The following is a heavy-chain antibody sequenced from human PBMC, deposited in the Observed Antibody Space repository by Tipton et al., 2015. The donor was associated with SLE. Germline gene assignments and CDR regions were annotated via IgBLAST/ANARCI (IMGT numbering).Heavy chain of an antibody. CDR3: AKDVVEYCSDTSCFRKAYFDH. Sequence: SLRLSCAASGFTFSSYGIHWVRQAPGRGLEWVAVVWYDGSHRYYADSVEGRFTISRDNSKNTVDLQMSSLRGEDTAIYYCAKDVVEYCSDTSCFRKAYFDHWGQGTLVTVSS. CDR2: VWYDGSHR. V-gene: IGHV3-30*18. J-gene: IGHJ4*02. D-gene: IGHD2-2*01. CDR1: GFTFSSYG.